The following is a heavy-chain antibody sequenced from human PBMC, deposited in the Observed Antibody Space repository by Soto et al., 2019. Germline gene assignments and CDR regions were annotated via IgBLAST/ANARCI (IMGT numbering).Heavy chain of an antibody. J-gene: IGHJ4*02. CDR2: IDHDGST. CDR1: GFTFSNYW. V-gene: IGHV3-74*01. CDR3: VRDSHGDY. Sequence: DVQLVESGGGLVQPGGSLRLSCAASGFTFSNYWMHWVRQAPGKGLAWVARIDHDGSTDYAGSVRGRFTVSRDNAESMLYLQMNSLRDDDTALYYCVRDSHGDYWGQGTLVTVSS.